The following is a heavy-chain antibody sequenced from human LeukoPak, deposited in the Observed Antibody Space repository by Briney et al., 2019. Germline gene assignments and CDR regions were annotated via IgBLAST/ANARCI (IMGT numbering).Heavy chain of an antibody. D-gene: IGHD3-22*01. Sequence: PGRSLRLSCAASGSTFTSYGMHWVRQAPGKGLEWVAVISYDGSNKYYVDSVKGRFTISRDNSKNTLYLQMNSLRAEDTAVYYCAKSTFSSWLYIDYWGQGTLVTVSS. J-gene: IGHJ4*02. CDR3: AKSTFSSWLYIDY. CDR2: ISYDGSNK. CDR1: GSTFTSYG. V-gene: IGHV3-30*18.